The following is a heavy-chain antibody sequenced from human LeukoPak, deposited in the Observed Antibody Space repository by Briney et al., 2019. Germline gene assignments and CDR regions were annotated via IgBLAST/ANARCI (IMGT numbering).Heavy chain of an antibody. CDR2: INHSGST. CDR1: GGSFSGYY. D-gene: IGHD5-18*01. V-gene: IGHV4-34*01. CDR3: ARLYGYSFGSHYDY. Sequence: SETLSLTCAVYGGSFSGYYWSWIRQPPGKGLEWIGEINHSGSTNYNPSLKSRVTISVDTSKNHFSLKLNSVTAADTAVYYCARLYGYSFGSHYDYWGQGTLVTVSS. J-gene: IGHJ4*02.